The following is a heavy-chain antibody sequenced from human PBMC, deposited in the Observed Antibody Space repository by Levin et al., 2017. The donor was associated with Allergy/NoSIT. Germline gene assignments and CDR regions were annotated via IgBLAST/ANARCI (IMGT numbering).Heavy chain of an antibody. V-gene: IGHV3-30-3*01. CDR2: ISYDGSNK. Sequence: SCAASGFTFSSYAMHWVRQAPGKGLEWVAVISYDGSNKYYADSVKGRFTISRDNSKNTLYLQMNSLRAEDTAVYYCARDSYMVRGVIITYWFDPWGQGTLVTVSS. CDR1: GFTFSSYA. J-gene: IGHJ5*02. D-gene: IGHD3-10*01. CDR3: ARDSYMVRGVIITYWFDP.